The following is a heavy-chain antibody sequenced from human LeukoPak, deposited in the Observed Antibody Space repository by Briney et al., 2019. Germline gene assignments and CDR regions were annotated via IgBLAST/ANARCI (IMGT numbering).Heavy chain of an antibody. Sequence: GGSLRLSCAASGFTFGDYYMSWIRQAPGKGLEWISYITFSSKTIYYADSVKGRFTISRDNAKNTLYLQMNSLRAEDTAVYYCARDPPEAIILNYYYMDVWGKGTTVTVSS. CDR3: ARDPPEAIILNYYYMDV. D-gene: IGHD5-24*01. CDR2: ITFSSKTI. V-gene: IGHV3-11*04. J-gene: IGHJ6*03. CDR1: GFTFGDYY.